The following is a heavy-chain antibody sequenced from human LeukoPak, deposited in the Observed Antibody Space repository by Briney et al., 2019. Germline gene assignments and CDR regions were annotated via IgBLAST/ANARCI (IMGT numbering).Heavy chain of an antibody. Sequence: PGGSLRPSCPASGFTFSSYGMHWVRQAPGKGLEWVAVISYDGTNKYYVDSVKGRFTISRDNSKNTLYLQMNSLRAEDTAVYYCAKRGDCSSISCSTYGIDYWGQGTLVTVSS. CDR2: ISYDGTNK. CDR3: AKRGDCSSISCSTYGIDY. J-gene: IGHJ4*02. CDR1: GFTFSSYG. D-gene: IGHD2-2*02. V-gene: IGHV3-30*18.